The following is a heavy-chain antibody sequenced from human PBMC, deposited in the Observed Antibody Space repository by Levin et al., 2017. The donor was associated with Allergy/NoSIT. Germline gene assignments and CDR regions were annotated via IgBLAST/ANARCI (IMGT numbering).Heavy chain of an antibody. J-gene: IGHJ6*02. V-gene: IGHV3-7*01. CDR3: ARVGYASSGYQRYYYYYGMDV. Sequence: HSGGSLRLSCAASGFTFSSYWMSWVRQAPGKGLEWVANIKQDGTEKYYVDSVKGRFTISRDNAKNSLYLQMNSLRAEDTAVYYCARVGYASSGYQRYYYYYGMDVWGQGTTVTVSS. CDR1: GFTFSSYW. D-gene: IGHD3-22*01. CDR2: IKQDGTEK.